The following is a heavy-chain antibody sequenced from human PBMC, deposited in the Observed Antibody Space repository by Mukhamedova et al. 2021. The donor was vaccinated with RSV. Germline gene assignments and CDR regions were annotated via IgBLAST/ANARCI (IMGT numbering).Heavy chain of an antibody. J-gene: IGHJ3*02. D-gene: IGHD3-16*01. V-gene: IGHV1-18*01. Sequence: GNTNYAQSLQGRVTMTTDTSTSTAYMELRSLRTDDTAVYYCARGFSRESGGRDAFDIWGQGTVVTVSS. CDR2: GNT. CDR3: ARGFSRESGGRDAFDI.